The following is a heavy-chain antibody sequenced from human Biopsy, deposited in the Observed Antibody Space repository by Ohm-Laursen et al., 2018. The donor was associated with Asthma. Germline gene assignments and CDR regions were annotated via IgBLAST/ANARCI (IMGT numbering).Heavy chain of an antibody. D-gene: IGHD3-10*01. Sequence: ASVKASCKASGYTSTNYAIHWVRQAPGQRLEWMGWINAGNGNTKHSQKCQGRVTITRDTSVSTAYMELRSLRSDDTAVYFCSRAVDYSHYYGINVWGQGTSFTFS. CDR2: INAGNGNT. CDR3: SRAVDYSHYYGINV. J-gene: IGHJ6*02. V-gene: IGHV1-3*01. CDR1: GYTSTNYA.